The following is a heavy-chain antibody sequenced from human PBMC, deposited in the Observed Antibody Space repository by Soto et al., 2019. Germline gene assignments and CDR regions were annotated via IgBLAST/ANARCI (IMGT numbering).Heavy chain of an antibody. V-gene: IGHV3-30-3*01. CDR2: ISYDGSNK. CDR3: ARAPGGIAAAGTVPQVY. CDR1: GFTFSSYA. Sequence: PGGSLRLSCAASGFTFSSYAMHWVRQAPGKGLEWVAVISYDGSNKYYADSVKGRFTISRDNSKNTLYLQMNSLRAEDTAVYYCARAPGGIAAAGTVPQVYWGQGTLVTVSS. D-gene: IGHD6-13*01. J-gene: IGHJ4*02.